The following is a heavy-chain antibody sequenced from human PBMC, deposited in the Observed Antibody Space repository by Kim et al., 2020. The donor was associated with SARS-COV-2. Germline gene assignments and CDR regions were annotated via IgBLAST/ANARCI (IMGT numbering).Heavy chain of an antibody. CDR2: IYTSGST. V-gene: IGHV4-4*07. CDR3: ARDHGREMDSSRNYYYYYGMDV. D-gene: IGHD3-22*01. Sequence: SETLSLTCTVSGGSISSYYWSWIRQPAGKGLEWIGRIYTSGSTNYNPSLKSRVTMSVDTSKNQFSLKLSSVTAADTAVYYCARDHGREMDSSRNYYYYYGMDVWGQGTTVTVSS. J-gene: IGHJ6*02. CDR1: GGSISSYY.